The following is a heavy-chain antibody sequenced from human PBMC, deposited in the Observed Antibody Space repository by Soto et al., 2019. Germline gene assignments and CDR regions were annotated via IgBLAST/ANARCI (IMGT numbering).Heavy chain of an antibody. Sequence: EVQLEESGGGLVQPGGSLRLSCVASGFSFSDYSMNWVRQAPGKGLEWVSYISRSSSDIYYVDSVKGRFTISRDNDXTALHLQMNSLRDEDTAMYYCARYGSGSNLRDPFDHWGQGTLVTVSS. CDR2: ISRSSSDI. J-gene: IGHJ4*02. V-gene: IGHV3-48*02. D-gene: IGHD3-10*01. CDR1: GFSFSDYS. CDR3: ARYGSGSNLRDPFDH.